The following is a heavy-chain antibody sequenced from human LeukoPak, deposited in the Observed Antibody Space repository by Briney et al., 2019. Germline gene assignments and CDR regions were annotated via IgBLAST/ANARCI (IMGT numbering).Heavy chain of an antibody. CDR1: GGSFSGYY. D-gene: IGHD6-13*01. V-gene: IGHV4-34*01. Sequence: SETLSLTCAVYGGSFSGYYWSWIRQPPGKGLEWIGEINHSGSTNYNPSLKSRVTISVDTSKNQFSLKLSSVTAADTTVYYCAQIAGPFDYWGQGTLVTVSS. CDR2: INHSGST. J-gene: IGHJ4*02. CDR3: AQIAGPFDY.